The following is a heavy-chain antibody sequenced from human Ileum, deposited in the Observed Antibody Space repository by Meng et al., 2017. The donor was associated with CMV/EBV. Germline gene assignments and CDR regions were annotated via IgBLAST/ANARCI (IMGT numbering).Heavy chain of an antibody. CDR3: VAYSGSSFRFDP. CDR1: GCTFTYYV. D-gene: IGHD5-12*01. Sequence: SCKASGCTFTYYVLSMRQARRPLLEWVDLLNFHLASPPSTPPFPSRVTMTRDMSVSTVYMEMSSLRPDDTAVYYCVAYSGSSFRFDPWGQGTLVTVSS. J-gene: IGHJ5*02. CDR2: LNFHLASP. V-gene: IGHV1-2*07.